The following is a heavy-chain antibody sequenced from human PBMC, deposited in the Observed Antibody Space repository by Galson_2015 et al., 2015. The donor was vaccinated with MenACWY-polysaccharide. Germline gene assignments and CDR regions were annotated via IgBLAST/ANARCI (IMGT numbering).Heavy chain of an antibody. D-gene: IGHD6-13*01. CDR2: INGGSSTI. CDR1: GFTFSTYS. CDR3: ARDSGIAGADDY. V-gene: IGHV3-48*02. Sequence: SLRLSCAASGFTFSTYSMTWVRQAPGKGLEWVSYINGGSSTIYYADSVKGRFTISRDNAKDSLYLPMNSLRDDDTAVYYCARDSGIAGADDYWGQGTLVTVSS. J-gene: IGHJ4*02.